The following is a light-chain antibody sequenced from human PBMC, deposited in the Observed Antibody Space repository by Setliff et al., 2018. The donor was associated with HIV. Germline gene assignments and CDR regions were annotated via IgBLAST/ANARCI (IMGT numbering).Light chain of an antibody. CDR1: SSNIGSNY. J-gene: IGLJ2*01. V-gene: IGLV1-47*01. CDR3: AAWDDSLTGPV. CDR2: RNN. Sequence: QSVLTQPPSASGTPGQRVTISCSGSSSNIGSNYVYWYQQLPGTAPKLLISRNNQRPSGVPDRISGSKSGTSASLAISGLQSEDEADYYCAAWDDSLTGPVFGGGTKVTVL.